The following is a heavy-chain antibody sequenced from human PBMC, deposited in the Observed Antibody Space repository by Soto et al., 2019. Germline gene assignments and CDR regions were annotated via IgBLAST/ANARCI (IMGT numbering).Heavy chain of an antibody. CDR3: ARSLWSPYFYYGLDV. J-gene: IGHJ6*02. CDR2: IYFTGTT. D-gene: IGHD2-21*01. Sequence: SEALSLTCTVSGHSLSSGGYYWSWIRQHPGKGLEWVGYIYFTGTTLYNPSLKSRLAISVDTSKNQFSLKLTSVTTDDTAVYFCARSLWSPYFYYGLDVWGHGTTVTVSS. V-gene: IGHV4-31*03. CDR1: GHSLSSGGYY.